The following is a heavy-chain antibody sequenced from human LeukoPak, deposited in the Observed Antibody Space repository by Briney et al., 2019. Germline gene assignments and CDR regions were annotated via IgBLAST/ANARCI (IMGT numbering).Heavy chain of an antibody. Sequence: ASVKVSCKASGYIFTGYYMHWVRQAPGQGLEWMGWINPNSGDTNYAQKFQGRVTMTRDTSISTAYMELSRLRSDDTAVYYCARDQEGIDCSGGSCYLDAFDIWGQGTMVTVSS. D-gene: IGHD2-15*01. CDR3: ARDQEGIDCSGGSCYLDAFDI. V-gene: IGHV1-2*02. J-gene: IGHJ3*02. CDR2: INPNSGDT. CDR1: GYIFTGYY.